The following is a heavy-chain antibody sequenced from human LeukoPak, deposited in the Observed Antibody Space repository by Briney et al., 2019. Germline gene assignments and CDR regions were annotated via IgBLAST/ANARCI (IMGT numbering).Heavy chain of an antibody. CDR3: ARRVSLGPSVAAMDYFDY. J-gene: IGHJ4*02. D-gene: IGHD5-18*01. CDR1: GYSFTTYW. CDR2: IYPGDSDT. Sequence: GESLKISCRGLGYSFTTYWIGRVRQMPGKGLEWMGIIYPGDSDTRYSPSFQGQVTISADKSISTAYLQWSSLKASDTAMYYCARRVSLGPSVAAMDYFDYWGQGTLVTVSS. V-gene: IGHV5-51*01.